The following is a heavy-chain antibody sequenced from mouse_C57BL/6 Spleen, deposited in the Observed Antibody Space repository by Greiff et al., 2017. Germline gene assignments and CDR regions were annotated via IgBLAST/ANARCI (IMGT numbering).Heavy chain of an antibody. V-gene: IGHV1-53*01. CDR2: INPSNGGT. D-gene: IGHD2-4*01. J-gene: IGHJ4*01. CDR1: GYTFTSYW. CDR3: ARLDDYALYAMDY. Sequence: VKLQQPGTELVKPGASVKLSCKASGYTFTSYWMHWVKQRPGQGLEWIGNINPSNGGTNYNEKFKSKATLTVDKSSSTAYMQLSSLTSEDSAVYYCARLDDYALYAMDYWGQGTSVTVSS.